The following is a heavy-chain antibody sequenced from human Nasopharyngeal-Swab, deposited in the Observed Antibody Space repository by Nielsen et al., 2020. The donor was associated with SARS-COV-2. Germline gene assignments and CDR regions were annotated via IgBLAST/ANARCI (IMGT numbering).Heavy chain of an antibody. Sequence: KVSCKGSGYSFTSYWISWVRQMPRKGLEWMGRIDPSDSYTNYSPSFQGHVTISADKSISTAYLQWSSLKASDTAMYYCARFSSGTIPSVDYWGQGTLVTVSS. CDR3: ARFSSGTIPSVDY. D-gene: IGHD1-7*01. CDR2: IDPSDSYT. V-gene: IGHV5-10-1*01. CDR1: GYSFTSYW. J-gene: IGHJ4*02.